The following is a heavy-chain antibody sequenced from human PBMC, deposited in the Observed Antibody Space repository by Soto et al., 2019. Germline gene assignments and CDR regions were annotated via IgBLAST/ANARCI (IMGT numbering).Heavy chain of an antibody. D-gene: IGHD2-21*02. CDR2: IDTRSDI. CDR1: GFAFSTFS. CDR3: AREETAWPLAYGLDV. Sequence: GGSLRLSCAASGFAFSTFSMNWVRQAPGNGLEWVSSIDTRSDIYYADSVKGRFTISRDNAKNSLSLQMNSLRAEDTGVYYCAREETAWPLAYGLDVWGQGTTVTVSS. J-gene: IGHJ6*02. V-gene: IGHV3-21*01.